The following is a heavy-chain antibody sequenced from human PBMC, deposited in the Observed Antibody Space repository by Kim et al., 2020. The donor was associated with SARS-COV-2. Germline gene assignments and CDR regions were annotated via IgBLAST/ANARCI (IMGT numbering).Heavy chain of an antibody. J-gene: IGHJ4*01. V-gene: IGHV3-30-3*01. Sequence: SNDGTKQHYAGSVEGRFTVSRDNSRNTLDLQMNRLTSDDTAVYFCARVGDHWGQGTLVMVSS. CDR3: ARVGDH. CDR2: SNDGTKQ.